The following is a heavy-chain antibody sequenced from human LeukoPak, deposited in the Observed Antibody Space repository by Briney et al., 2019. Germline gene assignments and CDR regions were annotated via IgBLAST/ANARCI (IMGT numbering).Heavy chain of an antibody. CDR2: ISSSSSTI. CDR3: AGDLVVATKADAFDI. Sequence: PGGSLRLSCAASGFTFSRYSMNWVRQAPGKGLEWVSYISSSSSTIYYADPVKGRFTISRDNAKNSLYLQMNSLRAEDTAVYYCAGDLVVATKADAFDIWGQGTMVTVSS. J-gene: IGHJ3*02. D-gene: IGHD1-26*01. V-gene: IGHV3-48*01. CDR1: GFTFSRYS.